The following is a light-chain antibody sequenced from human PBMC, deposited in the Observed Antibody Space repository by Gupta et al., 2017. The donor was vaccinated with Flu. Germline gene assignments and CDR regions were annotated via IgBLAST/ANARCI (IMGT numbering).Light chain of an antibody. J-gene: IGLJ1*01. CDR1: ALPKQY. Sequence: SYELAQPPSVSVSPGKTARITCSGDALPKQYAYWYQQKPGQAPMLVIYKDSERPSGIPERFSGSRSGTTVSVTISVVPEEEEADYYCHSADSSGTCVFGTGTKFTVL. CDR2: KDS. V-gene: IGLV3-25*02. CDR3: HSADSSGTCV.